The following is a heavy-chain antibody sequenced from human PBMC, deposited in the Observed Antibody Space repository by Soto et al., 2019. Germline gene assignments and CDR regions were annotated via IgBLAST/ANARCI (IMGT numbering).Heavy chain of an antibody. Sequence: EVQLLESGGGSVQPGGSLRLSCAASGFTFSKDAMIWVRQAPGKGQEWVSGSVGSGDSIYYAESVKGRFTISRDNSKNMVYLQMNSLRAEDTALYYCAKDAVYGDGLWLVANWGQGTVVTVSS. CDR1: GFTFSKDA. V-gene: IGHV3-23*01. CDR2: SVGSGDSI. D-gene: IGHD2-21*02. CDR3: AKDAVYGDGLWLVAN. J-gene: IGHJ4*02.